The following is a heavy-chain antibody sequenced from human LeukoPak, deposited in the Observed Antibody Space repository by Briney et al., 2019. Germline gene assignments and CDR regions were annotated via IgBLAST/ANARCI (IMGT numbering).Heavy chain of an antibody. Sequence: GGSLRLSCAASGFTSDDYGMSWVRQAPGKGLEWVSGINWNGGSTGYADSVKGRFTISRDNAKNSLYLQMNSLRAEDTAVYYCAELGITMIGGVWGKGTTVTISS. CDR3: AELGITMIGGV. CDR1: GFTSDDYG. V-gene: IGHV3-20*04. CDR2: INWNGGST. J-gene: IGHJ6*04. D-gene: IGHD3-10*02.